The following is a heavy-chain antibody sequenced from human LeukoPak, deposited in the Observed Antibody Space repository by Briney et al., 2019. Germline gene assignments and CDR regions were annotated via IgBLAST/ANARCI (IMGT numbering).Heavy chain of an antibody. J-gene: IGHJ4*02. CDR2: ISSSSSYI. CDR3: ARDRDDFWSGIDY. CDR1: GFTFSDYG. Sequence: GGSLRLSCEGSGFTFSDYGMSWVRQAPGKGLEWVSSISSSSSYIYYADSVKGRFTISRDNAKNSLYLQMNSLRAEDTAVYYCARDRDDFWSGIDYWGQGTLVTVSS. V-gene: IGHV3-21*01. D-gene: IGHD3-3*01.